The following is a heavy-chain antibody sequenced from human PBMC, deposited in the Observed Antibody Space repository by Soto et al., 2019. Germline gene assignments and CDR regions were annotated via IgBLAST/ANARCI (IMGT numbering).Heavy chain of an antibody. CDR3: AATDIVVVPAAMPGWFDP. V-gene: IGHV1-58*01. CDR2: IVVGSGNT. J-gene: IGHJ5*02. D-gene: IGHD2-2*01. CDR1: GFTFTSSA. Sequence: SVKVSCKASGFTFTSSAVQWVRQARGQRLEWIGWIVVGSGNTNYAQKFQERVTITRDMSTSTAYMGLSSLRSEDTAVYYCAATDIVVVPAAMPGWFDPWGQGTLVTVSS.